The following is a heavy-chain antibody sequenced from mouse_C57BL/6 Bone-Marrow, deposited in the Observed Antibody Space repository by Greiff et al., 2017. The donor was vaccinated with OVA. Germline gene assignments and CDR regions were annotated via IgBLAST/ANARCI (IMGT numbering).Heavy chain of an antibody. Sequence: VHVKQSGGDLVKPGGSLKLSCAASGFTFSSYGMSWVRQTPDKRLEWVATISSGGSYTYYPDSVEGRFTISRDNAKNTLYLQMSSLKSEDTAMYYCASPIYYYGSSYGFDVWGTGTTVTVSS. CDR1: GFTFSSYG. V-gene: IGHV5-6*01. J-gene: IGHJ1*03. CDR3: ASPIYYYGSSYGFDV. CDR2: ISSGGSYT. D-gene: IGHD1-1*01.